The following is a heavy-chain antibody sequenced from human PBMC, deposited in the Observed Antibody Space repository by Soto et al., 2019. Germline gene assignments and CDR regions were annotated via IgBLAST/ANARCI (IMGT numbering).Heavy chain of an antibody. Sequence: SVKVSCKASGGTFSSYAISWVRQAPGQGLEWTGGIIPIFGTANYAQKFQGRVTITADESTSTAYMELSSLRSEDTAVYYCARDPGSSGWLYYFDYWGQGTLVTVSS. V-gene: IGHV1-69*13. CDR3: ARDPGSSGWLYYFDY. CDR1: GGTFSSYA. CDR2: IIPIFGTA. J-gene: IGHJ4*02. D-gene: IGHD6-19*01.